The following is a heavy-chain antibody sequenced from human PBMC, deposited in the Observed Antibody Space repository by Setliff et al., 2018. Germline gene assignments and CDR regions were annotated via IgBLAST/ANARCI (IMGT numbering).Heavy chain of an antibody. CDR1: GSAISSGHY. CDR3: VRDVGDGYGVDAYAGAGFDI. CDR2: FRPSGKT. Sequence: PSETLSLTCAVSGSAISSGHYWGWVRQPPGKGLEWIGSFRPSGKTYYNPSLKSRVTISVDTSKKHFSLNLTSVTAADTAVYYCVRDVGDGYGVDAYAGAGFDIWGQGTVVTGS. J-gene: IGHJ3*02. V-gene: IGHV4-38-2*02. D-gene: IGHD3-16*01.